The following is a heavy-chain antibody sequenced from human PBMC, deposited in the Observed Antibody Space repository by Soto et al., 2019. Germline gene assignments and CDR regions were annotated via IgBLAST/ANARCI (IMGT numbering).Heavy chain of an antibody. CDR3: GXXAXXRXPXDY. CDR1: GGTLSSYA. CDR2: VIPIFGTA. J-gene: IGHJ4*02. Sequence: XVSCKAAGGTLSSYAISWVRQAPGQGLEWMGGVIPIFGTANYAQKFQGRVTITADESTSTAYMELSSLRYEDKAGYECGXXAXXRXPXDYWXXGTLVTVSS. V-gene: IGHV1-69*01.